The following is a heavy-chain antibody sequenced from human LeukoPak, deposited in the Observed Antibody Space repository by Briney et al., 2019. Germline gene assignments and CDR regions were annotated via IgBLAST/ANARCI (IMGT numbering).Heavy chain of an antibody. D-gene: IGHD3-10*01. CDR3: ARVKRMVRGVSRYMDV. J-gene: IGHJ6*03. V-gene: IGHV4-59*11. CDR1: GGSISSHY. CDR2: IYYSGST. Sequence: SETLSLTCTVSGGSISSHYWSWIRQPPGKGLEWIGYIYYSGSTNYNPSLKRRVTISVDTSKNQFSLKLSSVTAADTAVYYCARVKRMVRGVSRYMDVWGKGTTVTVSS.